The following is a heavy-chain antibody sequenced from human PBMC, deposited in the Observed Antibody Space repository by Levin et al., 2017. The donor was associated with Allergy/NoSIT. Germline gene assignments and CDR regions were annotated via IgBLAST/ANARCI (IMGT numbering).Heavy chain of an antibody. CDR1: GGSFSGYY. Sequence: SETLSLTCAVYGGSFSGYYWTWIRQPPGKGLEWIGEISHSGNTNYSPSLKSRVTISVDTSKNQFSLKLSSVTAADTAVYYCARVGYSLGYLLDYWGQGTLVTVSS. D-gene: IGHD5-18*01. J-gene: IGHJ4*02. CDR3: ARVGYSLGYLLDY. V-gene: IGHV4-34*01. CDR2: ISHSGNT.